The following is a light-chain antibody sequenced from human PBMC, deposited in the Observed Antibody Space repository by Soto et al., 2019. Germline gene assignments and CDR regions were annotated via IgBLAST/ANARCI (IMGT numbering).Light chain of an antibody. CDR1: TSDIGRYNY. J-gene: IGLJ3*02. CDR2: EVR. CDR3: GSYGGSNNWV. V-gene: IGLV2-8*02. Sequence: QSVLTQPPSASRSPGQSVTISCTGTTSDIGRYNYVSWYQQHPGTAPKLIIYEVRKRPSGVPDRFSASKSANSASLTVSGLQPEDESDYYCGSYGGSNNWVFGGGTKLTVL.